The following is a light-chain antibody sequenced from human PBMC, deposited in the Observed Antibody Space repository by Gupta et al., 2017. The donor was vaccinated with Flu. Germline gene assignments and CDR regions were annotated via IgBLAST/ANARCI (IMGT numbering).Light chain of an antibody. CDR3: QQDHYCPTT. Sequence: PTSLSAYVGGRVTVTCRASQGLSYYVAWFHHKPGQAPKSLIYAASMLQSGGPARVNDSGSETDFSLTISNLQPPELATYYCQQDHYCPTTFGGATKVDIK. V-gene: IGKV1-16*01. J-gene: IGKJ4*01. CDR1: QGLSYY. CDR2: AAS.